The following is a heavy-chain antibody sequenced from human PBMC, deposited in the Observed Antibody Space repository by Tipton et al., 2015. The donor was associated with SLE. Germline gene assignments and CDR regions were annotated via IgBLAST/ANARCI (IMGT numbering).Heavy chain of an antibody. CDR3: ARDYSPEAYFDY. D-gene: IGHD6-13*01. CDR2: IYHSGST. J-gene: IGHJ4*02. CDR1: GYSISSGYY. Sequence: TLSLTCTVSGYSISSGYYWGWIRQPPGKGLEWIGSIYHSGSTYYNPSLKSRVTISVDTSKNQFSLKLSSVTAADTAVYYCARDYSPEAYFDYWGQGTLVTVYS. V-gene: IGHV4-38-2*02.